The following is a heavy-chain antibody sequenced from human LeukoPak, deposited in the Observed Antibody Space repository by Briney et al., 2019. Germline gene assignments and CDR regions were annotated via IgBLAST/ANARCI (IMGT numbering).Heavy chain of an antibody. Sequence: GGSLRLSCAASGFTFDDYAMHWVRQAPGKGLEWVSGISWNSGSIGHADSVKGRFTISRDNAKTSLYLQMNSLRAEDTAVYYCARDRATSGNLYFFDTWGPGQLVTVAS. V-gene: IGHV3-9*01. CDR1: GFTFDDYA. J-gene: IGHJ4*02. CDR3: ARDRATSGNLYFFDT. CDR2: ISWNSGSI. D-gene: IGHD3-22*01.